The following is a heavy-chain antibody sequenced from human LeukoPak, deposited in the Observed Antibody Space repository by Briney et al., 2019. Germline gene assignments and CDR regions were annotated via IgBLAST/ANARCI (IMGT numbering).Heavy chain of an antibody. CDR3: ARDQGIFDY. J-gene: IGHJ4*02. Sequence: GGSLCLSCAVSGFTFSSYSMDWVRPPPRRGVEWVSYSRSSSKNIYYAYSVKGRFTICRDNAKNSLSLQMNSLRDEDSAVYYCARDQGIFDYWGQGNLVTVSS. V-gene: IGHV3-48*02. CDR2: SRSSSKNI. CDR1: GFTFSSYS.